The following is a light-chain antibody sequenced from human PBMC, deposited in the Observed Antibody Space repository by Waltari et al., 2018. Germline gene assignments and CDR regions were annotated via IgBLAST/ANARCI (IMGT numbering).Light chain of an antibody. CDR1: QSISSY. Sequence: VGDRVTITCRASQSISSYLNWYQQKPGKAPKLLIYAASSLQSGVPSRFSGSGSGTDFTLTISSLQPEDFATYYCQQSYSTPRTFGQGTKVEIK. V-gene: IGKV1-39*01. J-gene: IGKJ1*01. CDR2: AAS. CDR3: QQSYSTPRT.